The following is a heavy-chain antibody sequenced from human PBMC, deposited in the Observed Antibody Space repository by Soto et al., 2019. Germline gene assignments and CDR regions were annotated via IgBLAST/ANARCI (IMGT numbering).Heavy chain of an antibody. J-gene: IGHJ1*01. D-gene: IGHD6-13*01. CDR3: ACDGSRHKFFAS. CDR1: GASISSYY. Sequence: SETLSLTCSVSGASISSYYYTWIRQTPGKGLEWIGYIYLGGSINYNPSFKSRVIISVDTSKNQFSLKLSSVTAADTAVFYCACDGSRHKFFASRGRRTLVTVSS. CDR2: IYLGGSI. V-gene: IGHV4-59*08.